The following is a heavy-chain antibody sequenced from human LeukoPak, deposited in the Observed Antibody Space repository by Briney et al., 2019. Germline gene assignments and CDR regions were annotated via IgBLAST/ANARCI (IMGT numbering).Heavy chain of an antibody. CDR3: ARVGPATAFDY. CDR2: INYKGGTT. V-gene: IGHV3-64*02. CDR1: GFTLSSFS. J-gene: IGHJ4*02. Sequence: GGSLRLSCAASGFTLSSFSMHWVRQSPGRGLEYISAINYKGGTTYYADSVKDRFTISRDNSRNTLYLQMASLRDEDMGVYYCARVGPATAFDYWGQGTQVTVSS.